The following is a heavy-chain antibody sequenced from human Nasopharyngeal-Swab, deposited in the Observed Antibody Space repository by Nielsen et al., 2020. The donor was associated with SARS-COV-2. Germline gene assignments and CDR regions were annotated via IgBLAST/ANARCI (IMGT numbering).Heavy chain of an antibody. CDR3: ARDHDFWSGYYSWFDP. CDR1: GYTFTSYA. D-gene: IGHD3-3*01. Sequence: GESLKISCKASGYTFTSYAMNWVRQAPGQGLEWMGWINTNTGNPTYAQGFTGRFVFSLDTSVSTAYLQISSLKAEDTAVYYCARDHDFWSGYYSWFDPWGQGTLVTVSS. J-gene: IGHJ5*02. V-gene: IGHV7-4-1*02. CDR2: INTNTGNP.